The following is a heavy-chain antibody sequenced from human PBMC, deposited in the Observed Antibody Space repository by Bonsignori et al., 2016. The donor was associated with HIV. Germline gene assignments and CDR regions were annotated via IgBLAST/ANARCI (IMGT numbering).Heavy chain of an antibody. Sequence: SETLSLTCAVYGGSFSDFYWSWIRQPPGKGLEWIGEINHSGGTNYNPSLKSRVTISMDTSKNQFSLRLSAVTAADTAVYYCARGLGASRSCEGWVCYYYDFYMDVWGKGTTVTVSS. V-gene: IGHV4-34*01. CDR3: ARGLGASRSCEGWVCYYYDFYMDV. CDR1: GGSFSDFY. J-gene: IGHJ6*03. D-gene: IGHD1-26*01. CDR2: INHSGGT.